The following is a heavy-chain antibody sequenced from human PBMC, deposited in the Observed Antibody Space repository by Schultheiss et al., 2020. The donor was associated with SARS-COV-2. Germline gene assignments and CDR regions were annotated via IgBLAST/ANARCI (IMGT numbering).Heavy chain of an antibody. CDR1: GYTFTGYY. J-gene: IGHJ1*01. CDR3: ARGNFDWLLYRSEYFQH. D-gene: IGHD3-9*01. Sequence: ASVKVSCKASGYTFTGYYMHWVRQAPGQGLEWMGWISAYNGNTNYAQKLQGRVTMTTDTSTSTAYMELRSLRSDDTAVYYCARGNFDWLLYRSEYFQHWGQGTLVTVSS. V-gene: IGHV1-18*04. CDR2: ISAYNGNT.